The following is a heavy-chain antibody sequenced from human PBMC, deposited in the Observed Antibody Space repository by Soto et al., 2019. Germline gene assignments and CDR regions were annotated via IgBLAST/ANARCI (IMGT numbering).Heavy chain of an antibody. Sequence: PRECLKISGKGSGYSFTSYWIGWVRQMPRKGLEWMGNIYPGDSDTRYSPSFQGQVTISADKSISTAYLQWSSLKASDTAMYYCASPSNWNLLFAFDIWGQGTMVT. CDR1: GYSFTSYW. D-gene: IGHD1-1*01. J-gene: IGHJ3*02. CDR2: IYPGDSDT. CDR3: ASPSNWNLLFAFDI. V-gene: IGHV5-51*01.